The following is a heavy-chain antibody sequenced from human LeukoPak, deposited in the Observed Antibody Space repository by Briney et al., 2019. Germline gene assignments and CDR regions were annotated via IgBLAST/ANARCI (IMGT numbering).Heavy chain of an antibody. Sequence: PSETLSLTCTVSGGSISNSGYYWGWIRQPPGKGLEWIGSIYYTGNTYYNPSLNSRVTISVDTSRNQFSLRLNSVTAADTAVYYCARSRAFNSGAFDPWGQGSLVTVSS. CDR1: GGSISNSGYY. CDR2: IYYTGNT. V-gene: IGHV4-39*07. CDR3: ARSRAFNSGAFDP. J-gene: IGHJ5*02. D-gene: IGHD1-26*01.